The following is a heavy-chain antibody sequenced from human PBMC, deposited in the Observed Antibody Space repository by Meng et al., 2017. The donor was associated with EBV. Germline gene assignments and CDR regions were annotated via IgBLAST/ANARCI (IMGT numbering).Heavy chain of an antibody. V-gene: IGHV1-2*06. CDR1: GYTFAGYY. D-gene: IGHD6-19*01. CDR3: ARVGIAVAGTGDY. CDR2: INPNSGGT. Sequence: VERGQSGAEWNKPGAPVKVSCKASGYTFAGYYMHWVRQAPGQGLEWMGRINPNSGGTNYAQKFQGRVTMTRDTSISTAYMELSRLRSDDTAVYYCARVGIAVAGTGDYWGQGTLVTVSS. J-gene: IGHJ4*02.